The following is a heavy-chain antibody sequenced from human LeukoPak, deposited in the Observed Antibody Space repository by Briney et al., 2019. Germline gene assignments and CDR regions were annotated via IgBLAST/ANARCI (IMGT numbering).Heavy chain of an antibody. CDR3: ATKQWLAPPPDS. D-gene: IGHD6-19*01. V-gene: IGHV3-74*01. CDR2: INTDGTVT. J-gene: IGHJ4*02. Sequence: GGSLRLSCAASGFTFSKYWMLWVRQAPGKGLEGVSRINTDGTVTTYADSVKGRFTVSRDNADNTVFLQMNSVRDEDTAVYYCATKQWLAPPPDSWGQGTPVTVSS. CDR1: GFTFSKYW.